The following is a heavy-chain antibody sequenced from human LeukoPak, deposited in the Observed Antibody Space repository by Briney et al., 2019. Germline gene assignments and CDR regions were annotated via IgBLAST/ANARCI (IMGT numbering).Heavy chain of an antibody. CDR1: GFTFYKNG. Sequence: PGGSLRLSCAASGFTFYKNGMSWVRQAPGKGLEWVASSSAGSTYYADSVEGRFTISRDNFKETLYLEMISLRAEDMATYYCTKENSTWDLVIWFDSGGEGTPVTVSS. CDR2: SSAGST. J-gene: IGHJ5*01. V-gene: IGHV3-23*01. CDR3: TKENSTWDLVIWFDS. D-gene: IGHD2/OR15-2a*01.